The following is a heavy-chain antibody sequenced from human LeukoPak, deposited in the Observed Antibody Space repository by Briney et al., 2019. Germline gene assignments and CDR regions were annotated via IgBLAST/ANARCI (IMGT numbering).Heavy chain of an antibody. V-gene: IGHV3-13*01. CDR3: ARYSSSGEFDY. CDR2: IGTAGDT. J-gene: IGHJ4*02. Sequence: GGSLILSCAASGFTFSSYDMHWVRQATGKGLEWVSAIGTAGDTYYPGSVKGRFTISRENAKNSLYLQMNSLRAEDTAVYYCARYSSSGEFDYWGQGTLVTVSS. CDR1: GFTFSSYD. D-gene: IGHD6-13*01.